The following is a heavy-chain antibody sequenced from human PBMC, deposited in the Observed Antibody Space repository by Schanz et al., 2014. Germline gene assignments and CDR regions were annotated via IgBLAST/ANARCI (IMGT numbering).Heavy chain of an antibody. D-gene: IGHD3-10*01. J-gene: IGHJ4*02. V-gene: IGHV3-48*04. CDR1: GFSFTTYA. CDR2: IGNGGVTI. CDR3: VSSGSYSSYAF. Sequence: EVQVVESGGGLVQPGGSLRLSCASSGFSFTTYAMSWVRQAPGKGLEWVSYIGNGGVTIYYADSVKGRFTISRDNSKNSLYLQMNSLRAEDTAVYHCVSSGSYSSYAFWGQGTLVTVSS.